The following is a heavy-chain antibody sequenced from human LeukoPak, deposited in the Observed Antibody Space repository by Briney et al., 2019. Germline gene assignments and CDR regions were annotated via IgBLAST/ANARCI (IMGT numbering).Heavy chain of an antibody. V-gene: IGHV1-2*06. CDR2: INPNSGGT. D-gene: IGHD3-22*01. CDR3: ARDSANYYYDSSGYYGY. J-gene: IGHJ4*02. Sequence: ASVKVSCKASGYTFTDYYMHWVRQAPGQGLEWMGRINPNSGGTNYAQKFQGRVTMTRDTSISTAYMELSRLRSDDTAVYYCARDSANYYYDSSGYYGYWGQGTLVTVSS. CDR1: GYTFTDYY.